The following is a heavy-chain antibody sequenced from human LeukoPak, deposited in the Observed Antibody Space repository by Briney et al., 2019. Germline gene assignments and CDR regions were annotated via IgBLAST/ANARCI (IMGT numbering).Heavy chain of an antibody. CDR2: ISAYNGNT. CDR3: ATTDYGDYHWFDP. J-gene: IGHJ5*02. CDR1: GYTFTSYG. D-gene: IGHD4-17*01. Sequence: ASVKVSCKASGYTFTSYGISWVRQAPGQGLEWVGWISAYNGNTNYAQKLQGRVTMTTDTSTSTAYMELRSLRSDDTAVYYCATTDYGDYHWFDPWGQGTLVTVSS. V-gene: IGHV1-18*01.